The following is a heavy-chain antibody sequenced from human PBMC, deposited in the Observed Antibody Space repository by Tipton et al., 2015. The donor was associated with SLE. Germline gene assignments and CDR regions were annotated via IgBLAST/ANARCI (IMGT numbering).Heavy chain of an antibody. CDR1: GGSISSYY. V-gene: IGHV4-59*01. CDR2: IYYSGST. CDR3: ARVLDGSGSRDYYGMDV. J-gene: IGHJ6*02. D-gene: IGHD3-10*01. Sequence: TLSLTCTVSGGSISSYYWSWIRQPPGRGLEWIGSIYYSGSTNYNPSLKSRVTISVDTSKNQFSLKLSSVTAADTAVYYCARVLDGSGSRDYYGMDVWGQGTTVTVSS.